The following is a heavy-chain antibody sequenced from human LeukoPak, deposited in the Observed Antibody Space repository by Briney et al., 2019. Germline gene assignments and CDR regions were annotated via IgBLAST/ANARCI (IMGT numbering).Heavy chain of an antibody. J-gene: IGHJ4*02. D-gene: IGHD4-17*01. CDR1: GFTFSSYG. V-gene: IGHV3-23*01. CDR2: IGGSGEMT. Sequence: PGGSLRLSCAASGFTFSSYGMHWVRQAPGKGLEWVSGIGGSGEMTNYADSVKGRFTISRDNSKNTLYLQMNSLRPKDTALYYCARGSAVTSFEGRHWGQGTLVTVSS. CDR3: ARGSAVTSFEGRH.